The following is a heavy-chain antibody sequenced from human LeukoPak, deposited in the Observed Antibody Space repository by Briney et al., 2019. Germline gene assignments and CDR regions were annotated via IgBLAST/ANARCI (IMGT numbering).Heavy chain of an antibody. CDR3: AAGITGEYFDY. Sequence: PRATVKVSCKASRYTFTSYDINWVRQATGQGLEWMGWMNPNSGNTGYAQKFQGRVTMTRNTSISTAYMELSSLRSEDTAVYYCAAGITGEYFDYWGQGTLVTVSS. CDR2: MNPNSGNT. D-gene: IGHD1-14*01. J-gene: IGHJ4*02. CDR1: RYTFTSYD. V-gene: IGHV1-8*01.